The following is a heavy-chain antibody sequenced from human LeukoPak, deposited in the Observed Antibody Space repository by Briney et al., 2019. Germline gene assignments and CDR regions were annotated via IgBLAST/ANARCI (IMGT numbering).Heavy chain of an antibody. CDR1: GGSISSSSYY. V-gene: IGHV4-39*07. CDR3: ARVKFDPVTTFCWFDP. D-gene: IGHD4-17*01. J-gene: IGHJ5*02. CDR2: IYYSGST. Sequence: SETLSLTCTVSGGSISSSSYYWGWIRQPPGKGLEWIGSIYYSGSTYYNPSLKSRVTISVDTSKNQFSLKLSSVTAADTAVYYCARVKFDPVTTFCWFDPWGQGTLVTVSS.